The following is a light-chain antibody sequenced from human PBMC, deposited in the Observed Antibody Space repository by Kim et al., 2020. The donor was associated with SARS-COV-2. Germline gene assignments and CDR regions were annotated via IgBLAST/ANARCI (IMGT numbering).Light chain of an antibody. CDR2: DVS. CDR3: SSYTSSSTLVV. V-gene: IGLV2-14*03. Sequence: TTIACTGTSSDIGGYNYVSWYQQHPGKAPKLIIYDVSNRPSGVSNRFSGSKSGNTASLTISGLQAEDEADYYCSSYTSSSTLVVFGGGIQLTVL. CDR1: SSDIGGYNY. J-gene: IGLJ2*01.